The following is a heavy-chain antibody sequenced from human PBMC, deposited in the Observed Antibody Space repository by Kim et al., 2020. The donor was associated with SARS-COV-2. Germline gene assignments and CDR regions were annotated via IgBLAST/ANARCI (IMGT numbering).Heavy chain of an antibody. V-gene: IGHV4-39*07. D-gene: IGHD4-17*01. J-gene: IGHJ4*02. Sequence: SETLSLTCTVSGGSISSSSYYWGWIRQPPGKGLEWIGSIYYSGSTYYNPSLKSRVTISVDTSKNQFSLKLSSVTAADTAVYYCASLYPDWYGDYVFEYWGQGTLVTVSS. CDR2: IYYSGST. CDR3: ASLYPDWYGDYVFEY. CDR1: GGSISSSSYY.